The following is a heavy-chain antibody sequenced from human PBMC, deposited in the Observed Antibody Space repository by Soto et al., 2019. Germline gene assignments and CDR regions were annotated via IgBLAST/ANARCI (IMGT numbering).Heavy chain of an antibody. CDR3: ARDQYQLDY. Sequence: QVQLVESGGGVVQPGRSLRLSCAASGFSFSNYGMQWVRQAPGKGLEWVAGLWYDGSHKYYADSVKGRFTISRDNAKNTLFLQMNSLRAEDTAVYYCARDQYQLDYWGQGTLVIVSS. D-gene: IGHD2-2*01. CDR1: GFSFSNYG. V-gene: IGHV3-33*01. J-gene: IGHJ4*02. CDR2: LWYDGSHK.